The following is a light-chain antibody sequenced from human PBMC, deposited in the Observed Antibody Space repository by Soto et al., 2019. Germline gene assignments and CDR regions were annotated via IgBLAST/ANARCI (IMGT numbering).Light chain of an antibody. CDR3: QQYYTTLT. CDR2: WAS. V-gene: IGKV4-1*01. J-gene: IGKJ4*01. CDR1: QSVLLTSNNKNY. Sequence: IVMTQSPDSLAVSLGERATINCKSSQSVLLTSNNKNYLAWYQQKPGQPPKVLISWASTRETGVPDRFSGSVSGTDFTITITSLQAEDVAVYYCQQYYTTLTFGGGTKVEIK.